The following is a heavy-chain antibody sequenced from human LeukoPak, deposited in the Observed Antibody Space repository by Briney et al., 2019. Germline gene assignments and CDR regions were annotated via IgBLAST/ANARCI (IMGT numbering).Heavy chain of an antibody. V-gene: IGHV3-20*04. CDR1: GFTFRDYG. CDR3: AREHYTAGFDY. Sequence: GGSLRLSXTACGFTFRDYGLRWIRQAPGKGLEGVSDINWNGGRTVYADSVKGRFTISRDNAKNSLYLQMNSLRVEDTALYYCAREHYTAGFDYWGQGTLVTVSS. CDR2: INWNGGRT. J-gene: IGHJ4*02. D-gene: IGHD2-2*02.